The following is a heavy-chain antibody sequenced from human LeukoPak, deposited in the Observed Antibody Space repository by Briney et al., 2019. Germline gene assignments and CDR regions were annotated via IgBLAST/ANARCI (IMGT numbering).Heavy chain of an antibody. CDR2: INPNSGGT. CDR1: GYTFTVCC. CDR3: ARGYYYDRSGYYSGMDV. J-gene: IGHJ6*02. Sequence: EASVKLSFTASGYTFTVCCMHWVRQAPGQGLEWVGWINPNSGGTNYGQKYKGRVTMTRDTSISTANMELSRLRSDDTAVYSCARGYYYDRSGYYSGMDVWGQGTTVTVSS. D-gene: IGHD3-22*01. V-gene: IGHV1-2*02.